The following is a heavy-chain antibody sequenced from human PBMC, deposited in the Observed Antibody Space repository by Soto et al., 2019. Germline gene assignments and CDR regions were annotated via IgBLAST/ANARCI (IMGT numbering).Heavy chain of an antibody. Sequence: QVQLQEQGPGLVKPSETLSLSCSVSNGSLSSSRWWSGVRQSPGKGLEWIGEVAENGYIHCIPSLKSRLTISLDWSRNRFSLRLTSVTAAETALYYCARNHYDGYDFDYWGQGALVTVSS. V-gene: IGHV4-4*02. CDR1: NGSLSSSRW. D-gene: IGHD5-12*01. J-gene: IGHJ4*02. CDR3: ARNHYDGYDFDY. CDR2: VAENGYI.